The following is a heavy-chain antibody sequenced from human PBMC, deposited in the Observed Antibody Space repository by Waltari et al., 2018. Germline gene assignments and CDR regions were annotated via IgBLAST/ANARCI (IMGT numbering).Heavy chain of an antibody. J-gene: IGHJ4*02. CDR1: GGSFSGYY. D-gene: IGHD6-13*01. CDR2: IKQSGRT. V-gene: IGHV4-34*01. CDR3: ARGKKGQQLVRFVALDY. Sequence: QVQLQQWGAGLLKPSETLSLTCAVYGGSFSGYYWSWIRQPPGKGLEWIGEIKQSGRTNYSPALKSRVTISVDTSKNQFSLKLSSVTAADTAVYYCARGKKGQQLVRFVALDYWGQGTLVTVSS.